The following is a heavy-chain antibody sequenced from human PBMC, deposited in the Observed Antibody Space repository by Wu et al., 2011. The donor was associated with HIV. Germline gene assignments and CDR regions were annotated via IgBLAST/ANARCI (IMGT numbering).Heavy chain of an antibody. J-gene: IGHJ6*03. Sequence: EVQLIQSGGEVKKPGATVTISCNVSGYGIFDYYVHWVQEAPGKGLEWMGLIDPEDGEAVYAEKFQGRLTISADTSTDTVFMELFSLRSQDTGIYYCATTSVVPSAIRSFHMDVWGKGTFGHRLV. CDR3: ATTSVVPSAIRSFHMDV. D-gene: IGHD2-2*01. CDR1: GYGIFDYY. V-gene: IGHV1-69-2*01. CDR2: IDPEDGEA.